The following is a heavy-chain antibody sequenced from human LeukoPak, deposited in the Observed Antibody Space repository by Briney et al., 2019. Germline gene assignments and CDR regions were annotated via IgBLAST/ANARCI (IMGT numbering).Heavy chain of an antibody. D-gene: IGHD5-18*01. V-gene: IGHV5-51*01. Sequence: GESLKISCQVSGYIFTNYWIGWVRQMPGKGLESMGIIYPADSDTTYSPSFQGQVTISADKSISTAYLQWSSLKASDTAMYYCARHSTGIQKFDYWGQGTLVTVSS. J-gene: IGHJ4*02. CDR1: GYIFTNYW. CDR2: IYPADSDT. CDR3: ARHSTGIQKFDY.